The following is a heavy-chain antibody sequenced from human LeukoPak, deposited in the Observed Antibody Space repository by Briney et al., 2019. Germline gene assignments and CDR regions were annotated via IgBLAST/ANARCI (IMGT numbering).Heavy chain of an antibody. J-gene: IGHJ6*02. CDR2: IKQDGSEK. D-gene: IGHD2-2*01. CDR1: GFTFSSYW. Sequence: PGGSLRLSCAASGFTFSSYWMSWVRQAPGKGLEWVANIKQDGSEKYYVDSVKGRFTISRDNAKNSLYLQMNSLRAEDTAVYYCARTPIVVVPAAMRGGFWYYGMDVWGQGTTVTVSS. CDR3: ARTPIVVVPAAMRGGFWYYGMDV. V-gene: IGHV3-7*01.